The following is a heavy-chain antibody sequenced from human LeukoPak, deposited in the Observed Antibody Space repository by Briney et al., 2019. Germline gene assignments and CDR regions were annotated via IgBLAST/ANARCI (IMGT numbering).Heavy chain of an antibody. CDR1: GYTFTGYY. Sequence: APVKVSSKASGYTFTGYYMHWMRQAPGQGLEWMGWINPNSRGTNYAQKFQGRVTMTRDTSISTAYMELSRLRSDDTAVYYCAREEEGVDYYDSSGYYFSWFDPWGQGTLVTVSS. J-gene: IGHJ5*02. CDR3: AREEEGVDYYDSSGYYFSWFDP. D-gene: IGHD3-22*01. CDR2: INPNSRGT. V-gene: IGHV1-2*02.